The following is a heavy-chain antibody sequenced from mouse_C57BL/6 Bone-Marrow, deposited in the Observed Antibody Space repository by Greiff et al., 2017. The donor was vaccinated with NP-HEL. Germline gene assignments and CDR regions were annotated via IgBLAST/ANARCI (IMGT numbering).Heavy chain of an antibody. CDR1: GFTFSDYG. Sequence: EVKLMESGGGLVKPGGSLKLSCAASGFTFSDYGMHWVRQAPEKGLEWVAYISSGSSTIYYADTVKGRFTISRDNAKNTLFLQMTSLRSEDTAMYYCARAVTTVVDYWGQGTTLTVSS. J-gene: IGHJ2*01. V-gene: IGHV5-17*01. D-gene: IGHD1-1*01. CDR2: ISSGSSTI. CDR3: ARAVTTVVDY.